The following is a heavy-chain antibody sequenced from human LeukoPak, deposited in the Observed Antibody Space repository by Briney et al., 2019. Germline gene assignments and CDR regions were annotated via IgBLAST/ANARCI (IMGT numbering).Heavy chain of an antibody. D-gene: IGHD3-22*01. CDR1: GYTFTGYY. CDR2: INPNSGGT. CDR3: LTYYYDSSGGY. V-gene: IGHV1-2*02. J-gene: IGHJ4*02. Sequence: ASVKVSCKASGYTFTGYYMHWVRQAPGQGLEWMGWINPNSGGTNYAQKSQGRVTMTRDTSISTAYMELSRLRSDDTAVYYCLTYYYDSSGGYWGQGTLVTVSS.